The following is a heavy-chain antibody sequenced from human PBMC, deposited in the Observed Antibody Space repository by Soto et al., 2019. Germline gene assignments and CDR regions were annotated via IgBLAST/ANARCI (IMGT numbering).Heavy chain of an antibody. Sequence: SETLSLTCTVSGDSVSSGAYYWTWIRQPPGKGLEWIGYIYYSGSTYYNPSLKSRVTISVDTSKNQFSLKLSSVTAADTAVYYCARVGGFGATTIDYWGQGTLVTISS. CDR2: IYYSGST. J-gene: IGHJ4*02. CDR1: GDSVSSGAYY. CDR3: ARVGGFGATTIDY. V-gene: IGHV4-30-4*08. D-gene: IGHD3-10*01.